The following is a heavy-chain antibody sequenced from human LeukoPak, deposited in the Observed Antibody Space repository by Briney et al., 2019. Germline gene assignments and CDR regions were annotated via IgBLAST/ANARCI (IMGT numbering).Heavy chain of an antibody. V-gene: IGHV3-23*01. CDR1: GFTFSSCA. CDR3: AKELGWWSFDAFGI. Sequence: GGSLRLSCAASGFTFSSCAMSWVRQAPGKGLEWVSAISGSGGSTYYADSVKGRFTISRDNSKNTLDLQMDSLRADDTAVYYCAKELGWWSFDAFGIWGQGTMVTVSS. D-gene: IGHD2-15*01. CDR2: ISGSGGST. J-gene: IGHJ3*02.